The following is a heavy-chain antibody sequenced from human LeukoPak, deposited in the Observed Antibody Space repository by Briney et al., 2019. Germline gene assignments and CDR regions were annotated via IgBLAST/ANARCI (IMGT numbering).Heavy chain of an antibody. Sequence: QTGGSLRLSCAASGFTFDDYAMHWVRQAPGKGLEWVSGISWNSGSIGYADSVKGRFTISRDNAKNSLYLQMNSLRTEDMALYYCARGLISSDYIDLFDYWGQGTLVTVSS. J-gene: IGHJ4*02. D-gene: IGHD4-11*01. V-gene: IGHV3-9*03. CDR1: GFTFDDYA. CDR2: ISWNSGSI. CDR3: ARGLISSDYIDLFDY.